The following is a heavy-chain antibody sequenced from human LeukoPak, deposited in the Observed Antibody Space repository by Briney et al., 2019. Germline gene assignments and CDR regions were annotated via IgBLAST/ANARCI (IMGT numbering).Heavy chain of an antibody. D-gene: IGHD6-19*01. Sequence: ASVTVSCTASGDMFSSYGISWVRQAPGQGLEWMGGSIPVSGTIKYAQKFQGRVTITTEESTSTTYMELSSLRFEDTAVYYCARDPPGLWGQGTLVTVSS. CDR3: ARDPPGL. J-gene: IGHJ4*02. CDR1: GDMFSSYG. V-gene: IGHV1-69*05. CDR2: SIPVSGTI.